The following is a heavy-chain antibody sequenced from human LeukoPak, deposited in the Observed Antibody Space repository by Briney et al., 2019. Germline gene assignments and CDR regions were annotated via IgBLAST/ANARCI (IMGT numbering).Heavy chain of an antibody. CDR1: GYTFTSYG. V-gene: IGHV1-18*01. J-gene: IGHJ5*02. CDR3: ARAPGGYYYDSSGYPDNWFDP. Sequence: ASVKVSCKASGYTFTSYGISWVRQAPGQGLEWMGWISAYNGNTNYAQKLQGRVTMTTDTSTSTAYMELRSLRSDDTAVYYCARAPGGYYYDSSGYPDNWFDPWGQATLVTVSS. CDR2: ISAYNGNT. D-gene: IGHD3-22*01.